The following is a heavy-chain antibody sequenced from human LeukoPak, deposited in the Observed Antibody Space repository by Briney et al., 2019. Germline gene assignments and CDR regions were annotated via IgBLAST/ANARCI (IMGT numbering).Heavy chain of an antibody. D-gene: IGHD3-9*01. J-gene: IGHJ6*02. Sequence: SETLSLTCTVSGDSLSSLYGSWIRQPPGKGLEWIAYTSDNKSPDYSPSPKSRVTISAQRSTNQFSLILTSVTDADTAVNYCAKDHWLFSSKTWYYCGLDVWGQGTTLTVSS. V-gene: IGHV4-59*11. CDR1: GDSLSSLY. CDR3: AKDHWLFSSKTWYYCGLDV. CDR2: TSDNKSP.